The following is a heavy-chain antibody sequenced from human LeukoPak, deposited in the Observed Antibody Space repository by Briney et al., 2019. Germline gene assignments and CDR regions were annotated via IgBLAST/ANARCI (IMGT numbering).Heavy chain of an antibody. CDR2: INHSGST. CDR3: ARRRRYYYDSSGHEEFDY. J-gene: IGHJ4*02. Sequence: PSETLSLTCAVYGGSFSGYYWSWIRQPPGKGLEWIGEINHSGSTNYNPSLKSRVTISVDTSKNQFSLKLSSVTAADTAVYYCARRRRYYYDSSGHEEFDYWGQGTLVTVSS. CDR1: GGSFSGYY. V-gene: IGHV4-34*01. D-gene: IGHD3-22*01.